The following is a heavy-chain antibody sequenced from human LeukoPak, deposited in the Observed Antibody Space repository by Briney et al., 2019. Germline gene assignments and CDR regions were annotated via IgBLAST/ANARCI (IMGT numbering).Heavy chain of an antibody. CDR3: ARELYYDSSGSFRY. D-gene: IGHD3-22*01. CDR1: GFTFDEYG. V-gene: IGHV3-20*04. CDR2: INWNGGST. J-gene: IGHJ4*02. Sequence: PGGSLRLSCAASGFTFDEYGMSWVRQAPGKGLEWVSDINWNGGSTGYADSVKGRFTISRDNAKSSLYLQMNSLRAEDTAVYYCARELYYDSSGSFRYWGQGTLVTVSS.